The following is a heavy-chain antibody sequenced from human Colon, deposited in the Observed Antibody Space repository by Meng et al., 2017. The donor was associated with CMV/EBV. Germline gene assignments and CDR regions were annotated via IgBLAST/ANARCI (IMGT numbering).Heavy chain of an antibody. D-gene: IGHD3-3*01. Sequence: SETLSLTCSVSGDSVSSGSYYWSWIRQPPGKGLEWIGYVFYTGSTKYNPSLKSRVSISLDTSKNEFSLNLRSASAADTAVYYCANYTSDWFDPWGQGILVTVSS. V-gene: IGHV4-61*01. CDR1: GDSVSSGSYY. J-gene: IGHJ5*02. CDR3: ANYTSDWFDP. CDR2: VFYTGST.